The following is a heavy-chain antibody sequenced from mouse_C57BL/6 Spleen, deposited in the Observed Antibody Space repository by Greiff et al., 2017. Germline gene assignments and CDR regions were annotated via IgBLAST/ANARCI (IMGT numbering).Heavy chain of an antibody. V-gene: IGHV1-66*01. D-gene: IGHD1-1*01. CDR3: ARRGITTVVANYAMDY. J-gene: IGHJ4*01. CDR1: GYSFTSYY. Sequence: CGPELVKPGASVKISCKASGYSFTSYYIHWVKQRPGQGLEWIGWIYPGSGNTKYNEKFKGKATLTADTSSSTAYMQLSSLTSEDSAVYYCARRGITTVVANYAMDYWGQGTSVTVSS. CDR2: IYPGSGNT.